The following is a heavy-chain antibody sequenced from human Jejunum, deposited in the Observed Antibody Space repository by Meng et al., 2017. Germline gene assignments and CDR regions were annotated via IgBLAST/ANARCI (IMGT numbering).Heavy chain of an antibody. D-gene: IGHD6-13*01. CDR3: AKQKGQQLPSYYFDY. CDR2: ISNSGKT. CDR1: GFTFSGYA. J-gene: IGHJ4*02. V-gene: IGHV3-23*01. Sequence: EVQLLESGGGLVPPGGSLSLSCAASGFTFSGYAMSWVRQAPGKGLEWVSVISNSGKTYYADSVKGRFTISRDNSKNTLYLQMNTLRAEDTAVYYCAKQKGQQLPSYYFDYWGQGTLVTVSS.